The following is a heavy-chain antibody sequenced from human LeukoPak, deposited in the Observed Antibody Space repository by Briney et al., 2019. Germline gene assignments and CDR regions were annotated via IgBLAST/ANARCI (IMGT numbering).Heavy chain of an antibody. D-gene: IGHD3-22*01. V-gene: IGHV1-24*01. CDR1: GYTFTSYY. Sequence: ASVKVSCKASGYTFTSYYMHWVRQAPGKGLEWMGGFDPEDGETIYAQKFQGRVTMTEDTSTDTAYMELSSLRSEDTAVYYCATDYDSSGYYSFDIWGQGTMVTVSS. CDR2: FDPEDGET. J-gene: IGHJ3*02. CDR3: ATDYDSSGYYSFDI.